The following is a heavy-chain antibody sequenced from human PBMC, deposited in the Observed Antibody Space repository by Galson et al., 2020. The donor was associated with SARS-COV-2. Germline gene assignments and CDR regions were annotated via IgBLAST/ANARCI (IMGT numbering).Heavy chain of an antibody. CDR3: ARDSTPSYYDILTGYATPHNWFDP. D-gene: IGHD3-9*01. CDR1: GFTFSDYY. V-gene: IGHV3-11*01. Sequence: GGSLRLSCAASGFTFSDYYMSWIRQAPGKGLEWVSYISSTGRTIYYADSVKGRFTISRDNAKNSLYLQMNSLRAEDTAVYYCARDSTPSYYDILTGYATPHNWFDPWGQGTLVTVSS. J-gene: IGHJ5*02. CDR2: ISSTGRTI.